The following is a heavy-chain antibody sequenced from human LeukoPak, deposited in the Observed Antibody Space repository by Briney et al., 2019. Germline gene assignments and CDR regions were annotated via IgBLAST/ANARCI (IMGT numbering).Heavy chain of an antibody. CDR2: ISGSGGST. D-gene: IGHD3-22*01. Sequence: GGSLRLSCAASGFTFSNYAMSWVRQAPGKGLEWVSAISGSGGSTYYADSVKGRFTISRDNSKNTLYLQMNSLRAEDTAVYYCAKDPYDSSGYQNWFDPWGQGTLVTVSS. CDR3: AKDPYDSSGYQNWFDP. V-gene: IGHV3-23*01. CDR1: GFTFSNYA. J-gene: IGHJ5*02.